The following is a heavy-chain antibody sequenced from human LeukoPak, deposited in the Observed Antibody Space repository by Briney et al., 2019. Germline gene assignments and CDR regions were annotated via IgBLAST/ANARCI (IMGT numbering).Heavy chain of an antibody. CDR3: ARGWLAETAVVTPYNY. J-gene: IGHJ4*02. V-gene: IGHV1-69*13. Sequence: ASVKVSCKASGGTFSSYAISWVRQAPGQGLEWMGGIIPIFGTPNYAQRFQGRLTITAVESMTTAYMELSSLRADDTAVYYCARGWLAETAVVTPYNYWGQGTLVTVSS. CDR1: GGTFSSYA. CDR2: IIPIFGTP. D-gene: IGHD5-24*01.